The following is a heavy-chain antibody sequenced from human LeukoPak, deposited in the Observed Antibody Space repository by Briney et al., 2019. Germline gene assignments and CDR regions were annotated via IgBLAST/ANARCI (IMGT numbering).Heavy chain of an antibody. CDR1: GGSISSSSYY. Sequence: KPSETLSLTCTVSGGSISSSSYYWGWIRQPPGKGLEWIGSIYYSGSTYYNPSLKSRVTISVDTSKNQFSLKLSSVTAADTAVYYCARHPPYLNYYGSGNGWFDPWGQGTLVTVSS. V-gene: IGHV4-39*01. CDR2: IYYSGST. J-gene: IGHJ5*02. D-gene: IGHD3-10*01. CDR3: ARHPPYLNYYGSGNGWFDP.